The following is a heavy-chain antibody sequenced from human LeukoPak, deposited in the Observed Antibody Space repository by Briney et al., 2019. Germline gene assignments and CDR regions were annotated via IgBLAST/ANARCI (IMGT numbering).Heavy chain of an antibody. CDR3: ASSVDQSQQLPPDY. V-gene: IGHV3-30-3*01. CDR1: GFTFSSYA. J-gene: IGHJ4*02. Sequence: GGSLRLSCAASGFTFSSYAMHSVRQAPGKVLELVAVISYDESNKYYADSVKGRFTISRDNSKNRVYLQMNSLRAEDTAVYYCASSVDQSQQLPPDYWGQGTLVTVSS. CDR2: ISYDESNK. D-gene: IGHD6-13*01.